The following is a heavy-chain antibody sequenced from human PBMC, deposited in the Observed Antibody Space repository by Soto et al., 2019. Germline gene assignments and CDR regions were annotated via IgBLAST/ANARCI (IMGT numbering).Heavy chain of an antibody. D-gene: IGHD3-22*01. CDR1: GGSFSTDY. CDR3: AGLYPYESSGYHLKY. V-gene: IGHV4-34*01. CDR2: INPRGGT. Sequence: PSETLSLTCAVYGGSFSTDYWSWIRQPPGKGLEWVGDINPRGGTNYNPSLGSRVVISVATSKNQFSLKLSSVTAADTAVYYCAGLYPYESSGYHLKYWGQGTQVTVSS. J-gene: IGHJ4*02.